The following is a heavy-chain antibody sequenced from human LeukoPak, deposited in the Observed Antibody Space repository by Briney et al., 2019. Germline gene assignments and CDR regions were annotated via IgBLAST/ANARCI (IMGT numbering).Heavy chain of an antibody. D-gene: IGHD2-2*01. CDR1: GGSFRGYY. CDR2: NNHSGST. J-gene: IGHJ4*02. V-gene: IGHV4-34*01. Sequence: SDTLSLTCAVYGGSFRGYYWSWIPQPPGRGREWIRENNHSGSTNYNPSLKSRVNISLDTSMKKFSLKLNSVTAADTAVYYCASTERCSTTCPLDYWGQGTLVTVSS. CDR3: ASTERCSTTCPLDY.